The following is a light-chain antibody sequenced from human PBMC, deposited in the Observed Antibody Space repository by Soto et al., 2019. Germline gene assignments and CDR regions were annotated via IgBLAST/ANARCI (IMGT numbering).Light chain of an antibody. CDR2: GAS. J-gene: IGKJ4*01. CDR1: QSISSGF. Sequence: EVVLTQSPGTLSLSPGERATLSCSASQSISSGFLAWYQQKFGQAPRLLIYGASSRATGIPDRFSASGSETDFTLNISRLEPEDYAVYYCQLLTFGGGTKVEIK. V-gene: IGKV3-20*01. CDR3: QLLT.